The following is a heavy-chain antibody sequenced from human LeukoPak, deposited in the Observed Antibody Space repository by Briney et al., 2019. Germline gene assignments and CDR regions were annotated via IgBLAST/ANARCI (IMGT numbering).Heavy chain of an antibody. D-gene: IGHD5-12*01. Sequence: ASVKVSCKASGGTFSSYAISWVRQAPGQGLEWMGWISAYNGNTNYAQKLQGRVTMTTDTSTSTAYMELRSLRSDDTAVYYCARDRGYSAYADYYFDYWGQGTLVTVSS. J-gene: IGHJ4*02. CDR2: ISAYNGNT. V-gene: IGHV1-18*01. CDR3: ARDRGYSAYADYYFDY. CDR1: GGTFSSYA.